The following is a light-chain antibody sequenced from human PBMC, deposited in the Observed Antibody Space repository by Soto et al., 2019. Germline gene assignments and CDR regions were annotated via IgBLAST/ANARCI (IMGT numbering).Light chain of an antibody. CDR2: EAS. J-gene: IGKJ4*01. V-gene: IGKV1-33*01. CDR3: QHYDNLPFT. CDR1: QDISKY. Sequence: DLQMTQSPSSLSASVGDKVTITCQASQDISKYLNWYQQKPGKAPKLLIYEASNLETGVPSRFSGSGSGTDFTFTISSLQPEDIAKYFCQHYDNLPFTFAGGTKVEMK.